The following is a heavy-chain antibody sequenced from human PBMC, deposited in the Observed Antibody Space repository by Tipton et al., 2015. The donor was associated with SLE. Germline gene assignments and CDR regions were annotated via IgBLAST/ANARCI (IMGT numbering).Heavy chain of an antibody. D-gene: IGHD2-15*01. J-gene: IGHJ4*02. Sequence: SLRLSCAASGFTFSSYAITWVRQAPGKGLEWVSSVSGSGSNTYYADSVRGRFSIFRDNSKDTLYLQMNSLSAEDTAVYYCAKETGSSYFDYWGQGTLVTVSS. CDR2: VSGSGSNT. CDR1: GFTFSSYA. V-gene: IGHV3-23*01. CDR3: AKETGSSYFDY.